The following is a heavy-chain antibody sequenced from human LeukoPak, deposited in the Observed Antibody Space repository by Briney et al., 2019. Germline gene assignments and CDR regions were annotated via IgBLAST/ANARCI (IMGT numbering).Heavy chain of an antibody. Sequence: SETLSLTCTVSGGSISSYYWSWTRQPAGKGLEWIGRIYTIGSTNYNPSLKSRVTMSVDTSKNQFSLKLSSVTAADTAVYYCARGGSGWYGNYFDYWGQGTLVTVSS. V-gene: IGHV4-4*07. CDR3: ARGGSGWYGNYFDY. J-gene: IGHJ4*02. D-gene: IGHD6-19*01. CDR2: IYTIGST. CDR1: GGSISSYY.